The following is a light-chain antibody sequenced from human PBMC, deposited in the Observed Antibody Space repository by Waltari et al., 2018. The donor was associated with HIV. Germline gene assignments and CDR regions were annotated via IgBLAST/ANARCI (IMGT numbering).Light chain of an antibody. V-gene: IGLV2-14*03. J-gene: IGLJ2*01. CDR3: SSYTSSSSVV. CDR2: DVS. CDR1: SSDVGAYNY. Sequence: QSALTQPASVSGSPGQSITISCTGTSSDVGAYNYVSWYQQHPGKAPKLMIYDVSKLPSGVSNRFSGSKSGNTASLTISGLQAEDEADYYCSSYTSSSSVVFGGGTKLTVL.